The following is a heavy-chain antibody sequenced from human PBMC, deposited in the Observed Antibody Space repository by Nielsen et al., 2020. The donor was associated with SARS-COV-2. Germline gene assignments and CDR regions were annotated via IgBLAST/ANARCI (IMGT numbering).Heavy chain of an antibody. D-gene: IGHD6-19*01. V-gene: IGHV1-18*04. J-gene: IGHJ4*02. CDR2: ISPYTHNT. CDR1: GYTFTSND. CDR3: ARDLSSGWPNY. Sequence: ASVKVSCKASGYTFTSNDITWVRQAPGQGLEWMGWISPYTHNTHYADNLQGRVTLTTETSTKTAYMELSGLRSDDTAIYYCARDLSSGWPNYWGQGTLVTVSS.